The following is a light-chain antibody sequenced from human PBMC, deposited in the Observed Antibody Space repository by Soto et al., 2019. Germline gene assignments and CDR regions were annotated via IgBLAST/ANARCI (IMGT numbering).Light chain of an antibody. CDR1: QSISNC. CDR3: QQYNSYS. Sequence: IQMTQSASTLPASLGDRVTITCRASQSISNCLAWYQQKTGTAPKVLLYHASNLQSGVPSRFSGSGSGTEFTLTISSLQPDDFATYYCQQYNSYSFGQGTKVDIK. V-gene: IGKV1-5*01. J-gene: IGKJ1*01. CDR2: HAS.